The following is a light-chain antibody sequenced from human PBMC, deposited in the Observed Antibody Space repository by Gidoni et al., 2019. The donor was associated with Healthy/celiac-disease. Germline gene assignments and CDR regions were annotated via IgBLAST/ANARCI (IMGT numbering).Light chain of an antibody. CDR3: QQYNNWPPFT. V-gene: IGKV3-15*01. J-gene: IGKJ3*01. CDR2: GAS. CDR1: QSVSSN. Sequence: EIVMTQSPATLSVSPGERATLSCRASQSVSSNLAWYQQKPGQAPRLLLYGASTRATGIPARFSGSGSGTEFTLTISSLQSEDFAVYYCQQYNNWPPFTFGPXTKVDIK.